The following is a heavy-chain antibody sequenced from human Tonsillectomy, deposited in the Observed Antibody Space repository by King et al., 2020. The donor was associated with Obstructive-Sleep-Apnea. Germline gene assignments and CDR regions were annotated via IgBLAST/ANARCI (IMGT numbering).Heavy chain of an antibody. CDR1: GGSISSSSYY. Sequence: QLQESGPGLVKPSETLSLTCTVSGGSISSSSYYWGWIRQPPGKGLEWIGSIYYSGSTYYNPSLKSRVTISVDTSKNQFSLRLSSVTAADTAVYYCARERAMIVVDIDYWGQGTLVTVSS. CDR2: IYYSGST. D-gene: IGHD3-22*01. CDR3: ARERAMIVVDIDY. V-gene: IGHV4-39*07. J-gene: IGHJ4*02.